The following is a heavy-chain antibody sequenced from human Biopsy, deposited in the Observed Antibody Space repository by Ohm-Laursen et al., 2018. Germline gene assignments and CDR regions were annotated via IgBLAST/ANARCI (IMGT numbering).Heavy chain of an antibody. J-gene: IGHJ4*02. CDR3: ATDGAGSYNEN. CDR2: ISGSGVTK. CDR1: GFTSRDYY. Sequence: SLRLSCSASGFTSRDYYMSWIRQAPGKGLEWLSYISGSGVTKMYADSVKGRFTVSRDNAKNSLYLEMNNLTVEDTAVYYCATDGAGSYNENWGQGTLVSVSS. D-gene: IGHD3-10*01. V-gene: IGHV3-11*01.